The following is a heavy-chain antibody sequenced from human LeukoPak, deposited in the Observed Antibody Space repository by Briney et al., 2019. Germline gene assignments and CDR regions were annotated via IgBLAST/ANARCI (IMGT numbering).Heavy chain of an antibody. CDR2: IYTDGSA. J-gene: IGHJ5*02. V-gene: IGHV4-4*07. Sequence: SETLSLTCTVSGDSISNYYWGWIRQPAGMGLEWIGRIYTDGSATYNPSLKSRVTMSVDTSKNQFSLKLSSVTAADTAIYYCAREPHPWGQGTLVTVSS. CDR3: AREPHP. CDR1: GDSISNYY.